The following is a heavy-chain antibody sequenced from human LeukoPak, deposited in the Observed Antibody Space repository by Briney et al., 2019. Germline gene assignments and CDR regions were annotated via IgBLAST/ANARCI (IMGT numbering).Heavy chain of an antibody. CDR3: ARDRDDNLFDY. CDR2: IYKTGST. D-gene: IGHD1-14*01. Sequence: PSETLSLTCTVSGASITNYYWNWIRQPPGKGLEWIGFIYKTGSTNYNPSLRSRVSISLDTSKSQFSLKLNSVTAADTAVYYCARDRDDNLFDYWGQGTLVTVSS. V-gene: IGHV4-59*01. CDR1: GASITNYY. J-gene: IGHJ4*02.